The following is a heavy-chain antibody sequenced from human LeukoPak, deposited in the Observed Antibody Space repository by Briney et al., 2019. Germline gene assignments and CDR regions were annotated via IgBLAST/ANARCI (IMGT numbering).Heavy chain of an antibody. CDR3: ARAHIVLEVEGYYYGMDV. V-gene: IGHV3-21*01. CDR1: GFTFSSYS. CDR2: ISSSSSYI. Sequence: GGSLRLSCAASGFTFSSYSMNWVRQAPGKGLEWVSSISSSSSYIYYADSVKGRFTISRDNAKNSLYLQMNSLRAEDTAVYYCARAHIVLEVEGYYYGMDVWGQGSTVTVSS. J-gene: IGHJ6*02. D-gene: IGHD2-15*01.